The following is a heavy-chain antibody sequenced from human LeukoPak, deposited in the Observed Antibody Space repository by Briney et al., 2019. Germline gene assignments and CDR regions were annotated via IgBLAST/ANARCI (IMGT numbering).Heavy chain of an antibody. J-gene: IGHJ4*02. CDR3: ARGGGGRPGGLYYYDSSGYPAPFDY. CDR1: GGSISSYY. Sequence: SETLSLTCTVSGGSISSYYWSWIRQPPGKGLEWIGYIYYSGSTYYNPSLKSRVTISVDTSKNQFSLKLSSVTAADTAVYYCARGGGGRPGGLYYYDSSGYPAPFDYWGQGTLVTVSS. D-gene: IGHD3-22*01. CDR2: IYYSGST. V-gene: IGHV4-59*12.